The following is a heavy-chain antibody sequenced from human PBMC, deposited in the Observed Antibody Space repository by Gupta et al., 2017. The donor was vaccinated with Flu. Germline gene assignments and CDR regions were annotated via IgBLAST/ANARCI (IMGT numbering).Heavy chain of an antibody. CDR1: ISSFY. CDR2: IYFSGST. J-gene: IGHJ3*02. Sequence: ISSFYWSWIRQTPGKGLQWIGYIYFSGSTNYNPSRKSRVTISVETSKNQLSLKLSSVTAAETAVYYCAMVDSGSYEDAFDIGGQGTMVTVSS. V-gene: IGHV4-59*08. CDR3: AMVDSGSYEDAFDI. D-gene: IGHD1-26*01.